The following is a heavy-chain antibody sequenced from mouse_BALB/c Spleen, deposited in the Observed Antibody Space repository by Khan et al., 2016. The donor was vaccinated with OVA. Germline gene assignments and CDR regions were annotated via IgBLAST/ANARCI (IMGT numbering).Heavy chain of an antibody. Sequence: EVQLVETGGGLVQPKGSLKLSCAASGFTFNTNAMNWVRQAPGKGLEWVARIRSKSNNYATYYADSVKDRFTISRDDSQSMLYLQMNNLKTEDTAMYYCVRGRFRYAMDYWGQGTSVTVSS. J-gene: IGHJ4*01. CDR2: IRSKSNNYAT. V-gene: IGHV10S3*01. CDR1: GFTFNTNA. CDR3: VRGRFRYAMDY.